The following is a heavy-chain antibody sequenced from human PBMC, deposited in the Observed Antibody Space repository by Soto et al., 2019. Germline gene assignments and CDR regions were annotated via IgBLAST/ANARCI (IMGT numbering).Heavy chain of an antibody. CDR1: GFTFSNDW. D-gene: IGHD2-15*01. CDR2: IDHDGPT. J-gene: IGHJ4*02. CDR3: VRGSHGDY. V-gene: IGHV3-74*01. Sequence: EVQLVESGGGLVQPGGSLRLSCAGSGFTFSNDWMHWVRQAPGKGLEWVSRIDHDGPTDYADSVRGRFTISRDNAENTLYLQMNSLRPEDTAVYYCVRGSHGDYWGQGTLVTVSS.